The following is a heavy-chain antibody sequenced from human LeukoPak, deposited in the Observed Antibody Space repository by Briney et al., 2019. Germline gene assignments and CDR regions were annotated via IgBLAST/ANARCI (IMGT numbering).Heavy chain of an antibody. J-gene: IGHJ6*03. V-gene: IGHV1-18*01. CDR3: ARDLGTWIRMEGYYHYMDV. CDR2: TSALNGYT. D-gene: IGHD5-18*01. Sequence: ASVKVSCKASGYTFTNYGFIWVRQAPGQGLEWMGWTSALNGYTNYAQKVQGRVTMTTDTSTSTAYMELRSLRSDDTAVYYCARDLGTWIRMEGYYHYMDVWGRGTSVTVSS. CDR1: GYTFTNYG.